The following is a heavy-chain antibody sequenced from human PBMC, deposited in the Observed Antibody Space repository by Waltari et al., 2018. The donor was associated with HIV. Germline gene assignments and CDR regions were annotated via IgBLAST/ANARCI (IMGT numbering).Heavy chain of an antibody. Sequence: HVRLRESGPGLVRPSETLSLTCGVSGYSIGSGFYWGWVRQAPGNGLEWIGDVFHSGATFYHPAFENRVNITVDTFRNQFFLKLSSVTVADTAFYYCLRSPGSTAFWGQGILVTVSS. V-gene: IGHV4-38-2*01. CDR2: VFHSGAT. J-gene: IGHJ1*01. CDR1: GYSIGSGFY. D-gene: IGHD1-1*01. CDR3: LRSPGSTAF.